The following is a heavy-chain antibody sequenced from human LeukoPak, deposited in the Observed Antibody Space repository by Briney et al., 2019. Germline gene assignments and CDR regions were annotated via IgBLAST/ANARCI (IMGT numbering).Heavy chain of an antibody. D-gene: IGHD4-17*01. CDR1: GFTFSSYW. CDR3: ASIYGEGDDGFDI. J-gene: IGHJ3*02. Sequence: GGSLRLSCAASGFTFSSYWMSWVRQAPGKGLEWVANIKQDGSEKYYVDSVKGRFTISRDNARNSLYLQMNSLRAEDTAVYYCASIYGEGDDGFDIWGQGTMVTVSS. CDR2: IKQDGSEK. V-gene: IGHV3-7*01.